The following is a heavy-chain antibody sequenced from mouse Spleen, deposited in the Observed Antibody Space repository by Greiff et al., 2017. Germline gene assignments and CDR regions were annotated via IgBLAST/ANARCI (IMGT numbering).Heavy chain of an antibody. J-gene: IGHJ3*01. V-gene: IGHV1-54*01. D-gene: IGHD4-1*01. CDR1: GYAFTNYL. Sequence: QVQLQQSGAELVRPGTSVKVSCKASGYAFTNYLIKWVKQRPGQGLEWIGVINPGSGGTNYNEKFKGKATLTADKSSSTAYMQLSSLTSEDSAVYFCAANWDEKGWFAYWGQGTLVTVSA. CDR3: AANWDEKGWFAY. CDR2: INPGSGGT.